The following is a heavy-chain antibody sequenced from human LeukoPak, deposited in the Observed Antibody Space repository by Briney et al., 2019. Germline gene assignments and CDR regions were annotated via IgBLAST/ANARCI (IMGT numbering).Heavy chain of an antibody. CDR3: ARDLDSGGWRRPFDP. Sequence: GGSLRLSCAASGFTFSTYWMSWVRQAPGKGLEWVANIKQDGIEKYYVDSVKGRFTISRDNANNSLYLQMNSLRAEDTAVYYCARDLDSGGWRRPFDPWGQGTLVIVSS. V-gene: IGHV3-7*01. CDR2: IKQDGIEK. D-gene: IGHD6-19*01. CDR1: GFTFSTYW. J-gene: IGHJ5*02.